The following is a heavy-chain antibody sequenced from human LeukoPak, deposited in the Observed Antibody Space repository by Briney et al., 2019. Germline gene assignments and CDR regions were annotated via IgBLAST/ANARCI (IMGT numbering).Heavy chain of an antibody. CDR1: GFTFSSYW. D-gene: IGHD3-22*01. V-gene: IGHV3-23*01. CDR2: ISVTGVTGPNT. CDR3: AKDWPNYYDSSRIPNWFDP. Sequence: GGSLRLSCAASGFTFSSYWMSWVRQAPGKGLEWVSLISVTGVTGPNTHYADSVKGRFTISRDNSKNTLYLQMNSLRAEDTAVYYCAKDWPNYYDSSRIPNWFDPWGQGTLVTVSS. J-gene: IGHJ5*02.